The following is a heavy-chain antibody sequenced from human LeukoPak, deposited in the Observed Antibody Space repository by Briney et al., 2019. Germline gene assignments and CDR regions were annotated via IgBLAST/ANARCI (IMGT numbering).Heavy chain of an antibody. J-gene: IGHJ4*02. D-gene: IGHD2-21*02. CDR1: GGSISSGDYY. V-gene: IGHV4-30-4*08. Sequence: PSENLSLTCTVSGGSISSGDYYWSWIRQPPGKGLEWIGYIYYSGSTYYNPSLKSRVTISVDTSKNQFSLKLSSVTAADTAVYYSARAIGDNGFDYWGQGTLVTVSS. CDR2: IYYSGST. CDR3: ARAIGDNGFDY.